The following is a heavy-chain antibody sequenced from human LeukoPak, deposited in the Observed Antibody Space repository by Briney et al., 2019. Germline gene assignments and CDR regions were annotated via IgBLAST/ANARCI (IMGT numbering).Heavy chain of an antibody. CDR2: ISSSSNYI. J-gene: IGHJ4*02. Sequence: PGGSLRLSCAASGFTFSSYSMNWVRQAPGKGLEWVSSISSSSNYIYYADSVKGRFTISRDNAKNSLHLQMNSLRAEDTAMYYCARDHVEPGVILDYWGQGTLVTVSS. V-gene: IGHV3-21*04. CDR3: ARDHVEPGVILDY. D-gene: IGHD1-14*01. CDR1: GFTFSSYS.